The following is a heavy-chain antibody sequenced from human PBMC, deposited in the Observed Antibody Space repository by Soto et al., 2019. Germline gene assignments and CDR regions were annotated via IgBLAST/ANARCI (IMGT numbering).Heavy chain of an antibody. CDR2: ISPDGSNT. V-gene: IGHV3-74*01. CDR3: ARDNWKSY. D-gene: IGHD1-20*01. J-gene: IGHJ4*02. Sequence: PGGSLRLSCVASGFTFSNYWMHWVRQAPGKGLVWVSRISPDGSNTNYADSVKGRFTISRDNAKNTVYLQMNSLRAEDTALYYCARDNWKSYWSQGTLVTVSS. CDR1: GFTFSNYW.